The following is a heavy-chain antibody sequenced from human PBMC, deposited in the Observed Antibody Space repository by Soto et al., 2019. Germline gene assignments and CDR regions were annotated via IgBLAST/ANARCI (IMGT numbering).Heavy chain of an antibody. CDR2: ISAYNGNT. D-gene: IGHD6-19*01. Sequence: ASVKVSCKASGYTFTSYGISWVRQAPGQGLEWMGWISAYNGNTNYAQKLQGRVTMTTDTSTSTAYMELRSLRSDDTAVYYCARGPGYSSFWYCQSSRRPFDYWGQGTLVTVSA. CDR1: GYTFTSYG. CDR3: ARGPGYSSFWYCQSSRRPFDY. V-gene: IGHV1-18*01. J-gene: IGHJ4*02.